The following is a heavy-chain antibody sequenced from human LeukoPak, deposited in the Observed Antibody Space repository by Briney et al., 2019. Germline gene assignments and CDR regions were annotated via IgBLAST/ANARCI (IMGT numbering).Heavy chain of an antibody. CDR3: ARVGASNFDY. J-gene: IGHJ4*02. CDR2: ISSSGSTI. CDR1: GFTFSSYE. Sequence: PGGSLRLSCAASGFTFSSYEMNWVRQAPGKGLEWVSYISSSGSTIYYADSVKGRFTVSRDNAKNSLYLQMNSLRAEDTAVYYCARVGASNFDYWGQGTLVTVSS. V-gene: IGHV3-48*03. D-gene: IGHD1-26*01.